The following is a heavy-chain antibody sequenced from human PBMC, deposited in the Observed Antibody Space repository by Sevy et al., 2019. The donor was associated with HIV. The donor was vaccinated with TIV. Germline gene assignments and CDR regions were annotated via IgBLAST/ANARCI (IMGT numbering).Heavy chain of an antibody. CDR3: TTDDNCDSSDFDY. Sequence: GGSLRLSCAASGFTFSNAWMNWVRQAPGKGLEWVGRIKSKTDGGTTDYATPVKDRFTISRDDSKNTLYLQMNSLKTEYTAVYYCTTDDNCDSSDFDYWGQGTLVTVSS. V-gene: IGHV3-15*07. J-gene: IGHJ4*02. CDR1: GFTFSNAW. D-gene: IGHD3-22*01. CDR2: IKSKTDGGTT.